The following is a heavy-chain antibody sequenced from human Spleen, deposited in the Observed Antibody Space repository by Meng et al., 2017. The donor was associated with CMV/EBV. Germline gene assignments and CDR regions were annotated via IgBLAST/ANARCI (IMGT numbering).Heavy chain of an antibody. CDR3: ARDLEFLEWFGWFDP. D-gene: IGHD3-3*02. J-gene: IGHJ5*01. CDR1: GGSVSSGSYY. Sequence: GGSVSSGSYYWTWIRQPPGRGLEWIGYIYYSGTINYNPSLKGRVTISIDTSKNQFSLKLRSVTAADTAVYYCARDLEFLEWFGWFDPWGQGTLVTVSS. CDR2: IYYSGTI. V-gene: IGHV4-61*01.